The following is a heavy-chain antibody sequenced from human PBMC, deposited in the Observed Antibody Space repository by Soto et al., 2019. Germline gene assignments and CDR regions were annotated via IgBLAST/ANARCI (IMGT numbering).Heavy chain of an antibody. J-gene: IGHJ6*02. D-gene: IGHD6-6*01. CDR1: GGSFSGYY. Sequence: PSETLSLTCAVYGGSFSGYYWSWIRQPPGKGLEWIGEINHSGSTNYNPSLKSRVTISVDTSKNQFSLELSSVTAADTAVYYCASVAARPRGYYYYGMDVWGQGTTVTVSS. V-gene: IGHV4-34*01. CDR3: ASVAARPRGYYYYGMDV. CDR2: INHSGST.